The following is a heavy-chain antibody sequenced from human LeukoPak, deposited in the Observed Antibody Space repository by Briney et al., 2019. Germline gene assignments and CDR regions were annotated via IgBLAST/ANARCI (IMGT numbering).Heavy chain of an antibody. CDR2: ISGTGAIK. V-gene: IGHV3-21*01. Sequence: PGRSLRLSCAASGFTFSSYKMNWVRQAPGKGLEWVSGISGTGAIKYYADSVKGRFAISRDNAKNSLYVQRNSLRAEYTAVYYCAVRVDNGGQGNLGTVSS. J-gene: IGHJ4*02. CDR3: AVRVDN. CDR1: GFTFSSYK. D-gene: IGHD3-16*02.